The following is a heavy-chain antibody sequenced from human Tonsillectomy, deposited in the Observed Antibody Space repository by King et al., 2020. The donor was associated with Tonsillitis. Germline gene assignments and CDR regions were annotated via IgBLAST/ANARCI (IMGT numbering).Heavy chain of an antibody. Sequence: QLVQSGAEVKKPGASVKGSCKASGYTFTGYYMHWVRQAPGQGLEWMGWSNPNRGGTNYAQKFQGRVTMTWDTSITTAYMELSRVKSDDTAVYYCARGGWGYGDEIYYFDYWGQGTLVTVSS. V-gene: IGHV1-2*02. CDR3: ARGGWGYGDEIYYFDY. J-gene: IGHJ4*02. CDR1: GYTFTGYY. CDR2: SNPNRGGT. D-gene: IGHD4-17*01.